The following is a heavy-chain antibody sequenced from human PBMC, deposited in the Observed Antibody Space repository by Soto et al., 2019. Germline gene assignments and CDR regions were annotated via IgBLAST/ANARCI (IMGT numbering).Heavy chain of an antibody. CDR2: MDPSDSQT. CDR3: ARQIYDSDTGPNFQYYFDS. D-gene: IGHD3-22*01. J-gene: IGHJ4*02. CDR1: GYSFAGYW. Sequence: PGESLKISCKGSGYSFAGYWITWVRQKPGKGLEWMGRMDPSDSQTYYSPSFRGHVTISVTKSITTVFLQWNSLRASDTAMYYCARQIYDSDTGPNFQYYFDSWGQGTPVTVSS. V-gene: IGHV5-10-1*01.